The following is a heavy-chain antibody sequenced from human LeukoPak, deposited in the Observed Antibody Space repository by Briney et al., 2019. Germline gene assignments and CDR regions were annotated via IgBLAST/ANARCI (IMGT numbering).Heavy chain of an antibody. CDR1: GFTFSSYS. CDR3: VRDNPRCCGVVPANIDDF. V-gene: IGHV3-48*01. D-gene: IGHD2-15*01. Sequence: PGGSLRLSCAASGFTFSSYSMNWVRQAPGKGREWISYISRDSNVIFYAASVRGRFIISRDNAEDSLYLQMNSLRAEDTAVYYCVRDNPRCCGVVPANIDDFWGQGTLVTVSS. CDR2: ISRDSNVI. J-gene: IGHJ4*02.